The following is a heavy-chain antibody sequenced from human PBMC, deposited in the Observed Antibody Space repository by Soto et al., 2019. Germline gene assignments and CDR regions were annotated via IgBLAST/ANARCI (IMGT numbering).Heavy chain of an antibody. D-gene: IGHD3-22*01. J-gene: IGHJ5*02. CDR3: ARDTSDGSSDYFP. Sequence: QVQLQESGPGLVKPSQTLSLTCTVSGGSISSGDYYWSWIRQPPGKGLEWIGYIYYSGTTYYNPSLKSRVSISVDRPKNQFSLKLSSVTAADTAVYYCARDTSDGSSDYFPCGQGTLVTVSS. CDR1: GGSISSGDYY. CDR2: IYYSGTT. V-gene: IGHV4-30-4*01.